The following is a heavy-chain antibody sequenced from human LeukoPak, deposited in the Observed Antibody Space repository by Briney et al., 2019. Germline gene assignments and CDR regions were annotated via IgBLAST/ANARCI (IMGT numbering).Heavy chain of an antibody. CDR3: ARESGSFPYYYYYGMDV. CDR1: GGTFSSYA. Sequence: ASVKVSCKASGGTFSSYAISWVRQAPGQGLEWMGRIIPILGIANYAQKLQGRVTITADKSTSTAYMELSSLRSEDTAVYYCARESGSFPYYYYYGMDVWGQGTTVTVSS. D-gene: IGHD1-26*01. J-gene: IGHJ6*02. V-gene: IGHV1-69*04. CDR2: IIPILGIA.